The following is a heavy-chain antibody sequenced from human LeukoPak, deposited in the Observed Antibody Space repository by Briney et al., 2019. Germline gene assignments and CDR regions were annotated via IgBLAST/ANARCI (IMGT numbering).Heavy chain of an antibody. CDR2: ISAYNGNR. J-gene: IGHJ3*01. V-gene: IGHV1-18*01. CDR3: ASTVTLQQCAFDV. CDR1: GFTFSSYA. Sequence: ASVKVSCKASGFTFSSYAFNWVRQAPGQGLEWMGWISAYNGNRRFAQTLQGRLTMTTDTSSSTAHMELRSLTSDDTAVYYCASTVTLQQCAFDVWGQGTVVTVSS. D-gene: IGHD4-11*01.